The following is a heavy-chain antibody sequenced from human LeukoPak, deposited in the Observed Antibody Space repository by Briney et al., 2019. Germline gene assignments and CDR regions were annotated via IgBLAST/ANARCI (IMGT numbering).Heavy chain of an antibody. Sequence: ASVKVSCMASGYTFTSYYMHWVRQAPGQGLEWMGIINPSGGSTTYAQKFQGRVTVTRDTSTSTVYMELSSLRSEDTAVYYCARAYSGYDPNDYWGQGTLVTVSS. D-gene: IGHD5-12*01. CDR3: ARAYSGYDPNDY. CDR1: GYTFTSYY. V-gene: IGHV1-46*01. CDR2: INPSGGST. J-gene: IGHJ4*02.